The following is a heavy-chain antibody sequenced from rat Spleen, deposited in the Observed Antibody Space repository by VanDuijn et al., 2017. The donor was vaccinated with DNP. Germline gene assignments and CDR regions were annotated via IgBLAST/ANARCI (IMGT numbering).Heavy chain of an antibody. Sequence: EVQLQESGPGLVKPSQSLSLTCSVTDYSITNNYWAWIRKFPGNRMEWIGYISYSGSTGYNPSLKGRISITRDTSKNQFFLQLNSVTTEDTATYYCARGVSSYYGYNSYWYFDFWGPGTMVTVSS. CDR1: DYSITNNY. CDR3: ARGVSSYYGYNSYWYFDF. D-gene: IGHD1-9*01. CDR2: ISYSGST. V-gene: IGHV3-1*01. J-gene: IGHJ1*01.